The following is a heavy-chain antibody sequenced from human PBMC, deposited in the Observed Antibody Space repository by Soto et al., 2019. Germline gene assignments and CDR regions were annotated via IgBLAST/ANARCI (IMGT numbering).Heavy chain of an antibody. Sequence: GGSLRLSCAASGFTFSSYTMSWVRQAPGKGLEWVSSISGSGGSTYYADSVKGRFTISRDNSKNTLYLQMNSLRAEETAVYYCAKACTFSSTCLDYWGQGTLVTVSS. J-gene: IGHJ4*02. CDR2: ISGSGGST. D-gene: IGHD6-13*01. CDR1: GFTFSSYT. V-gene: IGHV3-23*01. CDR3: AKACTFSSTCLDY.